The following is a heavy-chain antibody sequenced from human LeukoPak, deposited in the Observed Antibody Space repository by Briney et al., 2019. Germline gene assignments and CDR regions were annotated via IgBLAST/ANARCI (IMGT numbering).Heavy chain of an antibody. V-gene: IGHV3-20*01. CDR2: INWNGGST. CDR1: GFTFDDYG. CDR3: ARGRVQPYYYMDV. Sequence: GGSLRLSCAASGFTFDDYGMSWVRQAPGKGLEWVSGINWNGGSTGYADSVKGRFTISRDNAKNSLYLQMNSLRAEDTALYHCARGRVQPYYYMDVWGKGTTVTVSS. J-gene: IGHJ6*03. D-gene: IGHD2-2*01.